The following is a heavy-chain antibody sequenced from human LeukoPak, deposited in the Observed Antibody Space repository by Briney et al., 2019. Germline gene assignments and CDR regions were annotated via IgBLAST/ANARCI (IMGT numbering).Heavy chain of an antibody. Sequence: PSVRVSCKASGYTFTIYAMHWVRQARGQRLEWMGWINAGNGNTKYSQKFQGRVTITRDTSVSTAYMELSSLRSEDTAVYDGARSFRGVTYYYFDDWGQGTLVTVSS. J-gene: IGHJ4*02. CDR3: ARSFRGVTYYYFDD. D-gene: IGHD3-10*01. V-gene: IGHV1-3*01. CDR1: GYTFTIYA. CDR2: INAGNGNT.